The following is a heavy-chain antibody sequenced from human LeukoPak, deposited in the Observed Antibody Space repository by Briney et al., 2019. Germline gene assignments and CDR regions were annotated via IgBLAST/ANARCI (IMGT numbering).Heavy chain of an antibody. J-gene: IGHJ4*02. CDR2: IYIDGTT. CDR1: GFIVSHNY. D-gene: IGHD6-13*01. Sequence: GGSLRLSCAASGFIVSHNYMTWVRQAPGKGLEWISVIYIDGTTYYAASVKGRFTISRDQPNNTLYLQMNTLRDEDRAVYYCARGPRYSFYWGQGILVSVSS. CDR3: ARGPRYSFY. V-gene: IGHV3-53*01.